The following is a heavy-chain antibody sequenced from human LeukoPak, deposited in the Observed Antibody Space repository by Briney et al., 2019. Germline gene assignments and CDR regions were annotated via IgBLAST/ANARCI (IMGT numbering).Heavy chain of an antibody. J-gene: IGHJ4*02. CDR3: AKTTVGYSSGRYPGWPADC. Sequence: GGSLRLSCEASGFTFNTYAIYWVRQAPGKGLEWVSGICGSGGCTYYVDSVKGRFTISRDNSKNTVYLQMNSLTADDTAVYYCAKTTVGYSSGRYPGWPADCWGQGTLVTVSS. CDR2: ICGSGGCT. D-gene: IGHD6-19*01. V-gene: IGHV3-23*01. CDR1: GFTFNTYA.